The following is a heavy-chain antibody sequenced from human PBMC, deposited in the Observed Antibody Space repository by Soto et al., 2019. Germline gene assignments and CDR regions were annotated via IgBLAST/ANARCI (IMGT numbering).Heavy chain of an antibody. D-gene: IGHD6-13*01. Sequence: EVQLVESGGGLVQPGGSLRLSCVDSGFTFSSYWMSWVRQVPVKGLEWVGNIKQDGSEENYVDSVKGRFTISRDNAKNSMYLQMNSLRAEDTAVYYCARIAASGRGWDVWGQGTTVVVS. V-gene: IGHV3-7*01. CDR1: GFTFSSYW. J-gene: IGHJ6*02. CDR2: IKQDGSEE. CDR3: ARIAASGRGWDV.